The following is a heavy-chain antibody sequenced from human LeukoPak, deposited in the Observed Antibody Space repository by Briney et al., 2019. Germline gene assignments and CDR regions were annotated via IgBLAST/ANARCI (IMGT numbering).Heavy chain of an antibody. Sequence: GGSLRLSCAASGFTVSSNYMSWVRQAPGKGLEWVSVIYSGGSTYYADSVKGRFTISRDNSKNTLYLQMNSLRAEDTAVYYCAKDLEYYDFWSGYTDVYWGQGTLVTVSS. V-gene: IGHV3-53*01. CDR1: GFTVSSNY. J-gene: IGHJ4*02. CDR2: IYSGGST. D-gene: IGHD3-3*01. CDR3: AKDLEYYDFWSGYTDVY.